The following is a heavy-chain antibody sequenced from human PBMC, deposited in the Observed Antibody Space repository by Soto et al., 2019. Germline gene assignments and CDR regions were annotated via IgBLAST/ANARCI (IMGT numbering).Heavy chain of an antibody. V-gene: IGHV3-30*18. D-gene: IGHD2-15*01. CDR1: GFIFSSYG. Sequence: QVQLVESGGGVVQPGRSLRLSCAASGFIFSSYGMHWVRQAPGKGLEWVAVISYEGSHTYYADSVKGRFTITRDNSKNRLYLQMNSLRPEDTAVYYCAKAVHCGGGSCSWSEGFDYWGQGTLLTVSS. J-gene: IGHJ4*02. CDR2: ISYEGSHT. CDR3: AKAVHCGGGSCSWSEGFDY.